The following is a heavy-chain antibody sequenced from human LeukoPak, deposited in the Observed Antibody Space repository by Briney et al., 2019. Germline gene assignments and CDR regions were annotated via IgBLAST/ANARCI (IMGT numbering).Heavy chain of an antibody. CDR3: ARPALYLHGDFPRV. CDR1: GFIFINTE. D-gene: IGHD4-17*01. V-gene: IGHV3-48*03. Sequence: PGGSLRLSCTVSGFIFINTEMNWVRQAPGKGLEWVSFISSSGGVTNYADSVKGRFTISRDNAKKSLYLQMNSLTAEDTAVYYCARPALYLHGDFPRVWGRGTTVIVSS. CDR2: ISSSGGVT. J-gene: IGHJ6*04.